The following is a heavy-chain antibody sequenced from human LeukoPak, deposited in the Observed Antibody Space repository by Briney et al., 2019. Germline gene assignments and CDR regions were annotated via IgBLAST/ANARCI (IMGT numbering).Heavy chain of an antibody. CDR2: TKQDGNKK. D-gene: IGHD1-7*01. CDR1: GFTFNSYW. V-gene: IGHV3-7*01. J-gene: IGHJ4*02. CDR3: ARDGDYDWNYRSGFDY. Sequence: GGSLRLSCAASGFTFNSYWMAWVRQAPGKGLEWVANTKQDGNKKYYVDSVKGRFTISRDNAKNSLYLQMNSLRVEDTAVYYCARDGDYDWNYRSGFDYWGQGTLVTVSS.